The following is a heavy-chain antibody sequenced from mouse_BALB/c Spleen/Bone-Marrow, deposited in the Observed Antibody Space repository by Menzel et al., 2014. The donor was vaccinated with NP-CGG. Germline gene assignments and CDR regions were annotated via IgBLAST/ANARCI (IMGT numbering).Heavy chain of an antibody. CDR3: ARFPYDYGGGDY. CDR2: IDPAHGNT. Sequence: VQVVESGAERAKPGASDKMSCTASGFNIKDTYMHWMQQRPEPGPEWIGRIDPAHGNTKYDPNFQGKAAITASTSSNTAYLQLSSLTSEDPAVYYCARFPYDYGGGDYRGQGTTLTVSP. J-gene: IGHJ2*01. D-gene: IGHD2-4*01. CDR1: GFNIKDTY. V-gene: IGHV14-3*02.